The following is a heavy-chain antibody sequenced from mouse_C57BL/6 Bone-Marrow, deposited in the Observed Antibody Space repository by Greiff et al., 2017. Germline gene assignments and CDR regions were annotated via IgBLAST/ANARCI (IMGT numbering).Heavy chain of an antibody. CDR1: GFTFSSYG. D-gene: IGHD1-1*01. Sequence: EVKLVESGGDLVKPGGSLKLSCAASGFTFSSYGMSWVRQTPDKRLEWVATISSGGSYTYYPDSVKGRFTISRDNAKNTRYLQMSSLKSEETAMYYCARDYYGSWFAYWGQGTLVTVSA. CDR3: ARDYYGSWFAY. J-gene: IGHJ3*01. CDR2: ISSGGSYT. V-gene: IGHV5-6*02.